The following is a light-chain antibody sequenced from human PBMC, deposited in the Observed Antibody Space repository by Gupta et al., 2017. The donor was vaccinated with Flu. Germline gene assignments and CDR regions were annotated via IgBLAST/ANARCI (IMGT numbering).Light chain of an antibody. CDR2: KDR. CDR3: QSAERSGTDGV. J-gene: IGLJ3*02. CDR1: PLTKEY. V-gene: IGLV3-25*02. Sequence: SALPPPPSLSVSPGQTVRSSCSGEPLTKEYVYWYQQKPGQAPVWLRYKDRDRHSGIPERFAGSNSGTTVTLTSSGVQAEDEAEYYCQSAERSGTDGVFGGGTKLTVL.